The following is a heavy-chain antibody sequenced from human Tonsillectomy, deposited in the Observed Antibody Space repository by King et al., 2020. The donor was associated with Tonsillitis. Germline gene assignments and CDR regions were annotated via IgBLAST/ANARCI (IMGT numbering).Heavy chain of an antibody. Sequence: QLQESGPGLVKPSETLSLTCTVSGGSISSYYWSWIRQPPGKGLEWIGYIYYSGSTNYNPSLKSRVTISVDTSKNLFSLKLSSVTAADTAVYYCARDQNYYDSSGYYRGGFDYWGQGTLVTVSS. CDR3: ARDQNYYDSSGYYRGGFDY. J-gene: IGHJ4*02. D-gene: IGHD3-22*01. CDR1: GGSISSYY. CDR2: IYYSGST. V-gene: IGHV4-59*01.